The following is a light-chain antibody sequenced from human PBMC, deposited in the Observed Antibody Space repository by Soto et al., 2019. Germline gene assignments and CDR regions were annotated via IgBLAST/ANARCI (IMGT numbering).Light chain of an antibody. V-gene: IGLV2-14*01. Sequence: QSALTQPAAVSGSPGQSITISCSGTSNDIGGHNFVSWYQHHPGKAPKLLIYEVSYRASGVSNRFTGSKSANTASLTISGLQAEDEADYSCSSYTTSTHVFGTGTKVTVL. CDR3: SSYTTSTHV. J-gene: IGLJ1*01. CDR1: SNDIGGHNF. CDR2: EVS.